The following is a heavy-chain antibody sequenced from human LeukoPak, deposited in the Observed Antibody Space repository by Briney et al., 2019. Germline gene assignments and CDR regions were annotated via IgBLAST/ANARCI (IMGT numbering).Heavy chain of an antibody. CDR2: INHSGST. J-gene: IGHJ4*02. CDR3: AIYSRFRLPYCSSTSCPFDY. Sequence: SETLSLTCTVSGGSISSSSYYWSWIRQPPGKGLEWIGEINHSGSTNYNPSLKSRVTISVDTSKNQFSLKLSSVTAADTAVYYCAIYSRFRLPYCSSTSCPFDYWGQGTLVTVSS. V-gene: IGHV4-39*07. CDR1: GGSISSSSYY. D-gene: IGHD2-2*01.